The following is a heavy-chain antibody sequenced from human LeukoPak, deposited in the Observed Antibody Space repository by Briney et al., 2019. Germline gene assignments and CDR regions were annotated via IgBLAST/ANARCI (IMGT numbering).Heavy chain of an antibody. Sequence: GGSLRLSCATSGFTFSSSAMSWVRQAPGKGLEWVSAISNNGGYTHYADSVQGRFTISRDNSKSTLCLQMNSLRAEDTAVYYCAKQLGYCSDGSCYFPYWGQGTLVTVSS. CDR2: ISNNGGYT. CDR3: AKQLGYCSDGSCYFPY. D-gene: IGHD2-15*01. J-gene: IGHJ4*02. CDR1: GFTFSSSA. V-gene: IGHV3-23*01.